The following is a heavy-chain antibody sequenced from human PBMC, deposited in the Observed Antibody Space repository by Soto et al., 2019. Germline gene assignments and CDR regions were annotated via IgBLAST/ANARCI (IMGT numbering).Heavy chain of an antibody. Sequence: SETLSLTCSVSGRSISSHSWWTWVRQTPGKGLEWIGELYPSGGAAYNPSLQNRATISVDYSQNHLSLTLTSVTAADTAVYYCARCLHCSNGGRFDPWGQGALVTVSS. J-gene: IGHJ5*02. CDR1: GRSISSHSW. CDR3: ARCLHCSNGGRFDP. CDR2: LYPSGGA. D-gene: IGHD2-8*01. V-gene: IGHV4-4*02.